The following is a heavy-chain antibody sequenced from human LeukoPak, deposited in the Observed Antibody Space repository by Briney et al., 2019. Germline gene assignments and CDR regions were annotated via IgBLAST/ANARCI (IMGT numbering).Heavy chain of an antibody. CDR3: ARDLFPNPTDEGYYDY. CDR1: GFTFSSYS. J-gene: IGHJ4*02. V-gene: IGHV3-21*01. D-gene: IGHD3-22*01. Sequence: PGGSLRLSCAASGFTFSSYSMNWVRQAPGKGLEWVSSISSSSSYIYYADSVKGRFTISRDNAKNSLYLQMNSLRAEDTAVYYCARDLFPNPTDEGYYDYWGQGTLVTVSS. CDR2: ISSSSSYI.